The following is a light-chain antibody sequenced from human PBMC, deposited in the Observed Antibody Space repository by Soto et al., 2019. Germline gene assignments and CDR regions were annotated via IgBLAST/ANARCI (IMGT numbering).Light chain of an antibody. CDR3: CSYAASNTLI. CDR2: EVT. V-gene: IGLV2-23*02. CDR1: SSNVGSYDL. Sequence: QSVLTQPASVSGSPGQSITISCTGTSSNVGSYDLVSWYQQHPGKAPKLLIYEVTKRPSGVSNRFSGSESGNTASLTISGLQAEDEADYACCSYAASNTLIFGGGTKVTVL. J-gene: IGLJ2*01.